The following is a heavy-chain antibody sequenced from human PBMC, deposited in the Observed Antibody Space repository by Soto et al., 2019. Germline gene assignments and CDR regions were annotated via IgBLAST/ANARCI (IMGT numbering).Heavy chain of an antibody. Sequence: ASVKVSCKASGYTFTGYYMHWVRQAPGQGLEWMGWINPNSGGTNYAQKFQGWVTMTRDTSISTAYMELSRLRSDDTVVYYCARELVGGSYYYYYYGMDVWGQGTTVTVSS. CDR2: INPNSGGT. J-gene: IGHJ6*02. CDR1: GYTFTGYY. CDR3: ARELVGGSYYYYYYGMDV. V-gene: IGHV1-2*04. D-gene: IGHD1-26*01.